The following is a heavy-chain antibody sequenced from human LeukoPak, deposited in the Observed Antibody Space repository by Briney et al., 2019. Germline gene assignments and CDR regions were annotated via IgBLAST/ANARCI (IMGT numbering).Heavy chain of an antibody. CDR1: GYTFTIHG. CDR3: ARDSSNTSGRYTCFDC. D-gene: IGHD3-16*02. CDR2: ISAFNGET. J-gene: IGHJ4*02. Sequence: ASVKVSFKTYGYTFTIHGISWVRQAPGQGHEWMGWISAFNGETHYAQNLQGRVTMTTDTSTSTAYMELRSLGSDDTAVYYCARDSSNTSGRYTCFDCWGQGALVTVSS. V-gene: IGHV1-18*01.